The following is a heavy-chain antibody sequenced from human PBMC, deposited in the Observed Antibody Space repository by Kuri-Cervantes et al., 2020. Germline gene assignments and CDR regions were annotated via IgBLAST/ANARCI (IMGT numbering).Heavy chain of an antibody. CDR3: ARGSWEGWFDP. D-gene: IGHD2-15*01. V-gene: IGHV4-59*12. J-gene: IGHJ5*02. CDR2: IYYSGST. CDR1: GGSISSYY. Sequence: ESLKISCTVSGGSISSYYWSWIRQPPGKGLEWIGYIYYSGSTYYNPSLKSRVTISVDTSKNQFSLKLSSVTAADTAVYYCARGSWEGWFDPWGQGTLVTVSS.